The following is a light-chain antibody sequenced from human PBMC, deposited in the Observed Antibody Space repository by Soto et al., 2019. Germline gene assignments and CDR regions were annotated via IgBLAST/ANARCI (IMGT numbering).Light chain of an antibody. J-gene: IGLJ1*01. CDR3: QGGASTAEFFV. CDR2: DAT. Sequence: SYELTQPPSVSVAPGQTAKITCGGDKIGSKIVHWYKQRPGQAPVAVVFDATDRPSGIPDRLSASRSGDTATPTISRVDAGDDADYYCQGGASTAEFFVFGSGTKVTVL. CDR1: KIGSKI. V-gene: IGLV3-21*02.